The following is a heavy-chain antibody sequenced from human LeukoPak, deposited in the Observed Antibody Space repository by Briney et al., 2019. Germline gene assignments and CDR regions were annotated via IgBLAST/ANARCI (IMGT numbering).Heavy chain of an antibody. CDR2: INPNSGGT. V-gene: IGHV1-2*02. CDR1: GYAFTGYY. D-gene: IGHD6-13*01. CDR3: AHLAAAGSGY. J-gene: IGHJ4*02. Sequence: ASVKVSCKASGYAFTGYYMHWVRQAPGQGLEWMGWINPNSGGTNYAQKFQGRVTMTRDTSISTAYMELSRLRSDDTAVYYCAHLAAAGSGYWGQGTLVTVSS.